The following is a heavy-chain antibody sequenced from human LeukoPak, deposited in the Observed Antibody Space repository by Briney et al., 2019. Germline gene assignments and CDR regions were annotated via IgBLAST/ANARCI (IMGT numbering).Heavy chain of an antibody. V-gene: IGHV3-7*04. CDR3: AGGFGFLIES. CDR2: IKQDGSEK. Sequence: PGGSLILSCAASGFTLSTYYMAWVRQAPGKGLEWVANIKQDGSEKYYGGSVKGRFTISRDNARNSLYLQLESLRVDDPAVYFCAGGFGFLIESWGQGTLVPVSS. CDR1: GFTLSTYY. J-gene: IGHJ4*02. D-gene: IGHD3-10*01.